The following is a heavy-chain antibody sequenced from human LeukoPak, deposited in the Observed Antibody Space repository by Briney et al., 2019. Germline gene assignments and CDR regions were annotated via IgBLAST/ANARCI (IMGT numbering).Heavy chain of an antibody. J-gene: IGHJ4*02. CDR3: ARVYSSTYLFDY. CDR1: GGSISSSSYY. Sequence: SETLSLTCTVSGGSISSSSYYWGWIRQPPGKGLEWIGSIYYSGSTYYNPSLKSRVTISVDTSKNQFSLKLSSVTAADTAVYYCARVYSSTYLFDYWGQGTLVTVSS. D-gene: IGHD6-13*01. CDR2: IYYSGST. V-gene: IGHV4-39*07.